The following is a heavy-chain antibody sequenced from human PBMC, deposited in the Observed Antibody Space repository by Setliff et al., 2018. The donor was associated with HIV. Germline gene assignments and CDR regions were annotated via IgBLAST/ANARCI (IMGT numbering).Heavy chain of an antibody. CDR1: GASFSGYY. CDR2: IYHSGST. D-gene: IGHD3-3*01. CDR3: ARGGVQFLEWFDY. J-gene: IGHJ4*02. Sequence: SETLSLTCAVYGASFSGYYCNWIRQTPGKGLEWIGNIYHSGSTNYNPSLKSRVTISIDTSKNQFSLKLSSVTAADTAVYYCARGGVQFLEWFDYWGQGTLVTVSS. V-gene: IGHV4-34*01.